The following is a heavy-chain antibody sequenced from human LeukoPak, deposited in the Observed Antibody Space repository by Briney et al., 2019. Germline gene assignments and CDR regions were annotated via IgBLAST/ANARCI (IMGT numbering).Heavy chain of an antibody. CDR2: ISGSGSST. CDR3: ARGYGSSFFY. CDR1: GFTFSSYA. D-gene: IGHD6-13*01. J-gene: IGHJ4*02. Sequence: GGSLRLSCAASGFTFSSYAMSWVRQVPGKGLEWVSGISGSGSSTYYADSVKGRFTISRDNSKNTLYLQMNSLRAEDTAVYYCARGYGSSFFYWGQGTLVTVSS. V-gene: IGHV3-23*01.